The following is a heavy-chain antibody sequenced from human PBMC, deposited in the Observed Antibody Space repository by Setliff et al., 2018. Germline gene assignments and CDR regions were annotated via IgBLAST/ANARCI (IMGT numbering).Heavy chain of an antibody. J-gene: IGHJ3*02. V-gene: IGHV3-7*04. CDR3: GRAGKPYAIDI. CDR2: ISADGSEK. CDR1: GFTFSDYW. Sequence: GGSLRLSCAASGFTFSDYWMHWVRQVPGKGPVWVSRISADGSEKYYVDSVKGRFAVSRDNAKNSLFLQMDSLTVEDTAVYYCGRAGKPYAIDIWGQGTMVTVSS.